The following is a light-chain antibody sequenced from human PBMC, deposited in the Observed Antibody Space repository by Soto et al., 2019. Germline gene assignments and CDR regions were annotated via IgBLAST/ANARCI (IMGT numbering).Light chain of an antibody. CDR3: QQYYSTPFT. J-gene: IGKJ4*01. Sequence: DIVMTQSPDSLGVSLGERATINCKSSQSVLYSANDKSYLAWYQQKAGQPPKVLIYWASTREYGVPDRFSGSGSGTDFTLTISSLQAEDVAVYYCQQYYSTPFTFGGGTKVEIK. CDR2: WAS. CDR1: QSVLYSANDKSY. V-gene: IGKV4-1*01.